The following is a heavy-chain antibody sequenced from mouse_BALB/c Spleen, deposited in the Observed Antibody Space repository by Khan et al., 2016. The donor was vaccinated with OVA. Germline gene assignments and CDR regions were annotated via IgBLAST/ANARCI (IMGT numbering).Heavy chain of an antibody. CDR1: GYTFTDFY. D-gene: IGHD1-2*01. CDR2: ISPGSGAT. CDR3: ARRNYFGYTFAY. V-gene: IGHV1-77*01. J-gene: IGHJ3*01. Sequence: QIQLVQSGTELARPGASVNLSCKASGYTFTDFYINWVKQRSGQGLEWIGEISPGSGATYYNEKFKGKATLTADKSSSTAYMQLSSLTSEASAVYFCARRNYFGYTFAYWGQGTLVTVSA.